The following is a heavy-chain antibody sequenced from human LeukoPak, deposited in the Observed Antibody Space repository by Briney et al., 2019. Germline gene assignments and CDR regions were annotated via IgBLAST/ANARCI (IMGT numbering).Heavy chain of an antibody. CDR2: INHSGST. Sequence: SETLSLTCTVSGGSISSSSYYWSWIRQPPGKGLEWIGEINHSGSTNYNPSLKSRVTISVDTSKNQFSLKLSSVTAADTAVYYCVAYGSGSSDYWGQGTLVTVSS. CDR1: GGSISSSSYY. CDR3: VAYGSGSSDY. V-gene: IGHV4-39*07. D-gene: IGHD3-10*01. J-gene: IGHJ4*02.